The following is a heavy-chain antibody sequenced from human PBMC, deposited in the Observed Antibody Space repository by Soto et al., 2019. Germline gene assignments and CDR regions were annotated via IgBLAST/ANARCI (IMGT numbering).Heavy chain of an antibody. D-gene: IGHD4-17*01. CDR1: GLTFSMFS. CDR2: ISSNGDST. J-gene: IGHJ5*02. CDR3: VHPRSTVQIPPT. Sequence: PGGSLRLSCSASGLTFSMFSMHWVRQAPGKGLEYVSGISSNGDSTYYADSVKGRFTISRDNSKNTLYLQMSSLRAVDTAVYYCVHPRSTVQIPPTWGQGTLVTVSS. V-gene: IGHV3-64D*06.